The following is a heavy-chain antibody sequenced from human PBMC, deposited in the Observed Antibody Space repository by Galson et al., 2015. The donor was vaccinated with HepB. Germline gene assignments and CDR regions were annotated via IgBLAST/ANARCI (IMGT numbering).Heavy chain of an antibody. CDR3: ATVRKWGFSWNFDY. V-gene: IGHV5-51*03. CDR2: IYPGDSDT. CDR1: GYTFTSYW. Sequence: QSGAEVKKPGESPRISCKGSGYTFTSYWIAWVRQIPGKGFEWMGIIYPGDSDTRYSPSFEGHVTISVDKSISTAYLHWSGLRASDTAIYYCATVRKWGFSWNFDYWGQGTLVTVSS. D-gene: IGHD6-13*01. J-gene: IGHJ4*02.